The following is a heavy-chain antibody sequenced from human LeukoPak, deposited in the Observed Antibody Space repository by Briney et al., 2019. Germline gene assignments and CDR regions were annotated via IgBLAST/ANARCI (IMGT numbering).Heavy chain of an antibody. J-gene: IGHJ4*02. CDR2: MNPNSGNT. D-gene: IGHD2-2*01. CDR3: ARGLGCTSSSCPYYFDY. Sequence: ASVKVSCKASVYTFITYDINWVRQATGQGLEWMGWMNPNSGNTGYAQKFQGRVTSTSNTSISTAYMELSSLRSEDTAVYYCARGLGCTSSSCPYYFDYWGQGTVVTVSS. CDR1: VYTFITYD. V-gene: IGHV1-8*03.